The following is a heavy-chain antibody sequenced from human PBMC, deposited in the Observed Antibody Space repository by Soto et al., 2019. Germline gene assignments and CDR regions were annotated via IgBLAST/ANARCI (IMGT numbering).Heavy chain of an antibody. CDR3: TMSGGSFGGSSGMDV. CDR1: GLIFSDYH. CDR2: IRRKANSYTT. Sequence: EVQLVESGGGLVQPGGSLRLSCAASGLIFSDYHMDWVRQAPGKGLEWVGRIRRKANSYTTEYAASVKGRFTISRDDSKNSLYLQMNSLISEHTALYYCTMSGGSFGGSSGMDVLGQGTTVTVSS. V-gene: IGHV3-72*01. J-gene: IGHJ6*02. D-gene: IGHD2-15*01.